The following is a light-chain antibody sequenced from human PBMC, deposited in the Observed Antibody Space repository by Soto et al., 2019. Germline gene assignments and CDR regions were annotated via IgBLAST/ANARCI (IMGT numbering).Light chain of an antibody. Sequence: EIVLTQSPATLSLSPGERATLSCGASQSVSRSYLAWYQQKPGLAPRLLIYDASSRATGIPDRFSGSGSGTDFTLTISRLEPEDFAVYYCQQYGSSPTFGPGTKVDIK. CDR2: DAS. J-gene: IGKJ3*01. V-gene: IGKV3D-20*01. CDR3: QQYGSSPT. CDR1: QSVSRSY.